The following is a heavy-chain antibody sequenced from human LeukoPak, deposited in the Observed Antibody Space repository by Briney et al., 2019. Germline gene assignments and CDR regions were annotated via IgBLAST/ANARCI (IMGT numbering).Heavy chain of an antibody. CDR2: INPNSGGT. J-gene: IGHJ4*02. CDR3: ARGDYDYVWGSYVFDY. Sequence: GASVKVSCKASGYTFTSYDINWVRQAPGQGLEWMGRINPNSGGTNYAQKFQGRVTMTRDTSISTAYMELSRLRSDDTAVYYCARGDYDYVWGSYVFDYWGQGTLVTVSS. D-gene: IGHD3-16*01. V-gene: IGHV1-2*06. CDR1: GYTFTSYD.